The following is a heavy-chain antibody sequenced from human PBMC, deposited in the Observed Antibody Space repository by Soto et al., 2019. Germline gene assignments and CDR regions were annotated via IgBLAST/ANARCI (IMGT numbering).Heavy chain of an antibody. Sequence: GGSLRLSCAASGFTFSSYSMNWVRQAPGKGLKWVPSISSSSSYIYYADSVKGRFTISRDNAKNSLYLQMNSLRAEDTAVYYCARPNTAMAYYYYYYGMDVWGQGTTVTVSS. D-gene: IGHD5-18*01. J-gene: IGHJ6*02. CDR1: GFTFSSYS. V-gene: IGHV3-21*01. CDR3: ARPNTAMAYYYYYYGMDV. CDR2: ISSSSSYI.